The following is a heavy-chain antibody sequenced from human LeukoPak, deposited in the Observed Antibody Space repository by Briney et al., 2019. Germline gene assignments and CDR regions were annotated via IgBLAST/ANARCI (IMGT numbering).Heavy chain of an antibody. D-gene: IGHD6-19*01. J-gene: IGHJ4*02. Sequence: PGGSLRLSCAASGFIFSSHQMNWVRQAPGKGLEWVSFISGSGSTTYFADSVKGRFTISRDNDRNSLYLQMNSLRAEDTAVYYCARGAASGWSKDYWGQGTLVTVSS. CDR2: ISGSGSTT. V-gene: IGHV3-48*03. CDR3: ARGAASGWSKDY. CDR1: GFIFSSHQ.